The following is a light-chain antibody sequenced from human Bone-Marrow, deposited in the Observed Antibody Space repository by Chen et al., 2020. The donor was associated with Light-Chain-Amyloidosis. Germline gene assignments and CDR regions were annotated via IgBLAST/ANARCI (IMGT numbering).Light chain of an antibody. V-gene: IGLV3-25*03. Sequence: SYELTQPPSVSVSPGQTARITCSGDDLPTKYAYWYQQKPGQAPVLVIHRDTERPSGISERFSGSSSGTTAPLTISGVQAEDEADSHCQSADSSGTYEVIFGGGTKLTVL. CDR3: QSADSSGTYEVI. CDR2: RDT. J-gene: IGLJ2*01. CDR1: DLPTKY.